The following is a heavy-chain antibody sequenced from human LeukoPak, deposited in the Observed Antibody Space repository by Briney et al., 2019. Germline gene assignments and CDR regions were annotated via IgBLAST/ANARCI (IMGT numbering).Heavy chain of an antibody. D-gene: IGHD2-15*01. J-gene: IGHJ6*03. CDR2: IYYSGST. CDR1: GGSISSYY. Sequence: SETLSLTCTVSGGSISSYYWSWIRQPPGKGLEWIGYIYYSGSTNYNPSLKSRVTISVDTSKNQFSLKLSSVTAADTAVYYCARGLRCSGGSCYSAYYYYYYMDVWGKGTPVTVSS. CDR3: ARGLRCSGGSCYSAYYYYYYMDV. V-gene: IGHV4-59*01.